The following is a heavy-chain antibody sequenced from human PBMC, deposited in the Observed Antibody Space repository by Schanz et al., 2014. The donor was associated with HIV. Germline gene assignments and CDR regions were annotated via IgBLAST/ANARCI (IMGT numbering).Heavy chain of an antibody. CDR3: AKSRFQLHWFDS. CDR2: IKPNSGGT. J-gene: IGHJ5*01. CDR1: GGTFMTYA. Sequence: QVQLVQSGAEVKKPGSSVKVSCKASGGTFMTYAISWVRQAPGQGLEWMGWIKPNSGGTKYAQKFLGRVTLTRDTSISTAYMELTRLRSDDTAVYYCAKSRFQLHWFDSWGQGTLVTVSS. V-gene: IGHV1-2*02. D-gene: IGHD2-2*01.